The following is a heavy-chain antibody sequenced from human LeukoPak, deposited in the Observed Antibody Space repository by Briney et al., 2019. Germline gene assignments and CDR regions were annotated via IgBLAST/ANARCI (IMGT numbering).Heavy chain of an antibody. CDR1: GFTFSSYS. V-gene: IGHV3-21*01. D-gene: IGHD3-3*01. J-gene: IGHJ3*02. CDR2: ISSSSSYI. CDR3: ARVFRPSLTVFIIRGAFDI. Sequence: PGGSLRLSCAGSGFTFSSYSMNWVRQAPGKGLEWVSSISSSSSYIYYADSVKGRFTISRDNAKNSLYLQMNSLRVEDTAVYYCARVFRPSLTVFIIRGAFDIWGQGTMVTVSS.